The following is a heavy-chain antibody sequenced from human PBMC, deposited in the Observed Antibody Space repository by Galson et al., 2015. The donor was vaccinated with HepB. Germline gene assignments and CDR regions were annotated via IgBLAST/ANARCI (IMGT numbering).Heavy chain of an antibody. D-gene: IGHD5-24*01. CDR3: ARADGYYDPKLDY. J-gene: IGHJ4*01. Sequence: SVKVSCKASGYTFTSYGISWVRQAPGQGLEWMGWISSYNGDTNYPQKLQGRVTMTTDTSTNTAYMELRSLTSDDTAVFYCARADGYYDPKLDYWGHGTLVTVSS. CDR1: GYTFTSYG. V-gene: IGHV1-18*04. CDR2: ISSYNGDT.